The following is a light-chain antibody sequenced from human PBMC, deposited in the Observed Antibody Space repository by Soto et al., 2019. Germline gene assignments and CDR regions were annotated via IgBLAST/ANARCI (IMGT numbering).Light chain of an antibody. CDR3: QQYGSSQWT. V-gene: IGKV3-20*01. CDR1: QSVDNGY. J-gene: IGKJ1*01. Sequence: EIVLTQSPGTLSLSPGERATLSCRASQSVDNGYLAWYQQKPGQAPRLLIYGASSRATGIPDRFGGSGAGTDFTLTVSRLEPEDVAVYYCQQYGSSQWTFGQGTKVEI. CDR2: GAS.